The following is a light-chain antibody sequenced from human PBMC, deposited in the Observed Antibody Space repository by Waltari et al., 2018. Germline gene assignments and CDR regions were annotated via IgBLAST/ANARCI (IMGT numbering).Light chain of an antibody. Sequence: SYDLIQPPSVSVSPGQTATITCSGDDLGNQYVYWYQQKSGQSPILVIYQDSNRPSGIPERFSGSNSENTATLTIRGTQALDEGDFYCQTWDTNTGVFGGGTKLTVL. CDR3: QTWDTNTGV. CDR2: QDS. J-gene: IGLJ2*01. CDR1: DLGNQY. V-gene: IGLV3-1*01.